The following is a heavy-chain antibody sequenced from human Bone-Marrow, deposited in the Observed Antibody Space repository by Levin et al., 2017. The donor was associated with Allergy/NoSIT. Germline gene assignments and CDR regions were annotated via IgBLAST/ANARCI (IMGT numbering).Heavy chain of an antibody. CDR1: GDSINNTNHY. CDR2: MFAGGAA. D-gene: IGHD6-13*01. V-gene: IGHV4-61*02. J-gene: IGHJ5*02. CDR3: ARDETFNSWHTGWFDP. Sequence: SQTLSLTCTVSGDSINNTNHYWSWIRQPAGKGLEWIGRMFAGGAATYNRSLRSRVTISIVPSKNQFSLKLTSVTAADTAVYYCARDETFNSWHTGWFDPWGQGTLVAVSS.